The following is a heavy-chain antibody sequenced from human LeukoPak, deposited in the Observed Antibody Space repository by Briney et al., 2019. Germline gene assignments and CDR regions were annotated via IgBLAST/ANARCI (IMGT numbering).Heavy chain of an antibody. D-gene: IGHD3-16*01. CDR2: IHSGGST. Sequence: PGGSLRLSCAASGFIVTTNYMSWVRQAPGKGLEWVSTIHSGGSTYYADSVKDRFTISRDNSKNTVNLQMNSLRAEDTAVYYCARNMLTFGGVTDGFDIWGQGTMVTVSS. V-gene: IGHV3-66*01. CDR1: GFIVTTNY. CDR3: ARNMLTFGGVTDGFDI. J-gene: IGHJ3*02.